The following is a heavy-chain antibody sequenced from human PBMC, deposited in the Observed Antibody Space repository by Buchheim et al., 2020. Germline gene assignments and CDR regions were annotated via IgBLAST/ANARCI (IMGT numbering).Heavy chain of an antibody. J-gene: IGHJ5*02. Sequence: QVQLVESGGGVVQPGRSLRLSCAASGFTFSSYGMHWVRQAPGKGLEWVAVISYDGSNKYYADSVKGRFTISRDHSKNTLYLQMNSLRAEDTAVYYCAKDTTKDGSGSYGVDPWGQGTL. CDR2: ISYDGSNK. CDR3: AKDTTKDGSGSYGVDP. V-gene: IGHV3-30*18. D-gene: IGHD3-10*01. CDR1: GFTFSSYG.